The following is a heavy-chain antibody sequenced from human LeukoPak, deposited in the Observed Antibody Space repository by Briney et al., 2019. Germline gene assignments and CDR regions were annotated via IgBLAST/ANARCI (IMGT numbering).Heavy chain of an antibody. CDR2: INPNSGGT. D-gene: IGHD2-2*01. J-gene: IGHJ4*02. CDR1: GYTFTGYY. Sequence: GASVKVSCKASGYTFTGYYMHWVRQAPGQGLEWMGWINPNSGGTNYAQKFQGRVTMTRNTSINTAYMELSRLRSHDTAVYYCARGLRGSPAFDYWGQGTLVTVSS. CDR3: ARGLRGSPAFDY. V-gene: IGHV1-2*02.